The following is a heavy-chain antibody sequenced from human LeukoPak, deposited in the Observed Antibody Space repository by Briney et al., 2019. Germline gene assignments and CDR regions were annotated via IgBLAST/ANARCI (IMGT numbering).Heavy chain of an antibody. CDR1: GGSFSGYY. D-gene: IGHD3-10*01. V-gene: IGHV4-34*01. Sequence: KSSETLSLTCAVYGGSFSGYYWSWIRQPPGKGLEWIGEINHSGSTNYNPSLKSRVTISVDTSKNQFSLKLSSVTAADTAVYYCARAMVRGLNIQPFDYWGQGTLVTVSS. CDR2: INHSGST. J-gene: IGHJ4*02. CDR3: ARAMVRGLNIQPFDY.